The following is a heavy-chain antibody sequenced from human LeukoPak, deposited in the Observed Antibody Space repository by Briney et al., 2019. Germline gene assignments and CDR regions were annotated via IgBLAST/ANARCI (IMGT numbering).Heavy chain of an antibody. V-gene: IGHV3-9*01. CDR3: AKEGSVCRNGICRYFDY. CDR1: GFTFEGCA. D-gene: IGHD2-8*01. CDR2: INWDSGYI. Sequence: GRSLRLSCAASGFTFEGCAMHWVRQAPGKGLEWVSSINWDSGYIEYADSVRGRFTISRDNAKNSLYLQMNSLKPGGTALYFCAKEGSVCRNGICRYFDYWGQGTPVTVSS. J-gene: IGHJ4*02.